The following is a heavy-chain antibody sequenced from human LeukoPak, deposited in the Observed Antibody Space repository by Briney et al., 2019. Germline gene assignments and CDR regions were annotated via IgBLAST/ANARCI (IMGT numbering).Heavy chain of an antibody. V-gene: IGHV3-23*01. Sequence: GGSLRLSCAASGFTFSNSDMSWVRQAPGKGLEWVSTIINIDGRTFYADSVEGRFTISSDKSKSTLYLQMNSLRAEDTALYYCAKRPGYGFAFDLWGRGQWSPSLQ. CDR3: AKRPGYGFAFDL. CDR2: IINIDGRT. J-gene: IGHJ3*01. D-gene: IGHD2-15*01. CDR1: GFTFSNSD.